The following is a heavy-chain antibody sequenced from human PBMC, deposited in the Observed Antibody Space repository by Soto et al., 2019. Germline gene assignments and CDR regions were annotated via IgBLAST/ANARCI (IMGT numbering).Heavy chain of an antibody. V-gene: IGHV3-66*01. CDR3: AKQRGGYDRDFDS. Sequence: EVQLVESGGGLVQPGGSLRLSCAASGFTVSSNYMSWVRQAPGKGLEWVSVIYSGGGTYFADSVKGRFAMSRDNSKNTLYLQMNSLRADDTAVYYWAKQRGGYDRDFDSWGQGTLVTVSS. J-gene: IGHJ4*02. D-gene: IGHD5-12*01. CDR1: GFTVSSNY. CDR2: IYSGGGT.